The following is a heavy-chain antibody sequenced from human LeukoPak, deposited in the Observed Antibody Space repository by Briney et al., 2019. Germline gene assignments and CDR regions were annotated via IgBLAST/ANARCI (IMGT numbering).Heavy chain of an antibody. D-gene: IGHD5-12*01. V-gene: IGHV4-4*02. CDR3: ARGEGYSGYDFEAFDI. CDR1: GGSISSSNW. CDR2: IYHSGST. J-gene: IGHJ3*02. Sequence: SGTLSLTCAVSGGSISSSNWWSWVRQPPGKGLEWIGEIYHSGSTNYNPSLKSRVTISVDKSKNQFSLKLSSVTAADTAVYYCARGEGYSGYDFEAFDIWGQGTMVTVSS.